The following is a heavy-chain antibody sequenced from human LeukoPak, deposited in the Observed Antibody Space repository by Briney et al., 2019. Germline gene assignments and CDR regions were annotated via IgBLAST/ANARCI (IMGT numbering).Heavy chain of an antibody. Sequence: ASVKVSCKASGYTFTGYYIHWVRQAPGQGLECMGWINPNSGGTNYAQKFQGRVTMTRDTSISTAYMELSRLRSDDTAVYCCARGGSGSYFSWLDPWGQGILVTVSS. V-gene: IGHV1-2*02. J-gene: IGHJ5*02. CDR2: INPNSGGT. D-gene: IGHD3-10*01. CDR3: ARGGSGSYFSWLDP. CDR1: GYTFTGYY.